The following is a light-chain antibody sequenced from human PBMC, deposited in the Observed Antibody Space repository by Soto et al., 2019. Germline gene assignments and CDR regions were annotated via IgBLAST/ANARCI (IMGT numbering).Light chain of an antibody. Sequence: DIQMTQSPSTLSASVGDRVTITCRASQSISSWLAWYQQKPGKAPKLLISKASSLESGVPSRFSGSGSGTEFTLTISSLQPDDFATYYCQQYNFYPMYSFGQGTKLEIK. J-gene: IGKJ2*03. CDR3: QQYNFYPMYS. CDR1: QSISSW. V-gene: IGKV1-5*03. CDR2: KAS.